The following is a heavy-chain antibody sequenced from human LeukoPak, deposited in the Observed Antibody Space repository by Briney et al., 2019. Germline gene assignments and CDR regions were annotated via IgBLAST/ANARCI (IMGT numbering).Heavy chain of an antibody. V-gene: IGHV3-21*01. CDR2: ISSSSSYI. J-gene: IGHJ3*02. CDR1: GFTFSSYS. CDR3: ARGPSGGYHDAFDI. D-gene: IGHD2-15*01. Sequence: PGGSLRLSCAASGFTFSSYSMNWVRQAPGKGLEWVSSISSSSSYIYYADSVKGRFTISRDNAKNSLYLQMNSLRAEDTAVYYCARGPSGGYHDAFDIWGQGTMVTVSS.